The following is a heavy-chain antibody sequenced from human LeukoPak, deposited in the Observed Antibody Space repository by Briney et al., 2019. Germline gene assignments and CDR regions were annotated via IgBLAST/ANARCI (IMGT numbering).Heavy chain of an antibody. V-gene: IGHV1-69*01. D-gene: IGHD5-12*01. CDR2: IIPIFGTA. CDR1: GGTFSSYA. CDR3: ARVVVGYSGYERHIDY. J-gene: IGHJ4*02. Sequence: ASVKVSCKASGGTFSSYAISWVRQAPRQGLEWMGGIIPIFGTANYAQKFQGRVTITADESTSTAYMELSSLRSEDTAVYYCARVVVGYSGYERHIDYWGQGTLVTVSS.